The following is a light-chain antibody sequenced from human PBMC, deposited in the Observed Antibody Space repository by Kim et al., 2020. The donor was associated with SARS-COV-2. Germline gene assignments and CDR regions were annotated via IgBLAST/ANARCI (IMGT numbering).Light chain of an antibody. CDR3: QQNGTTPRT. CDR2: GAS. J-gene: IGKJ4*01. Sequence: EIVLTQSPGTLSLSPGETATLSCRASQSISSALLAWYQQRPGQAPRLLMSGASIRATGIPDRFSGSGSGTDFTLTISRLETDDFAVYYSQQNGTTPRTFGGGAKVDIK. V-gene: IGKV3-20*01. CDR1: QSISSAL.